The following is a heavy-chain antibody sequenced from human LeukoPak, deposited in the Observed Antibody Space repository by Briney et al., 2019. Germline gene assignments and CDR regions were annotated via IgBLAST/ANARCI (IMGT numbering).Heavy chain of an antibody. Sequence: PGGSLRLSCAASGFTFTNYWMHWVRQAPGMGLVWVPRLPPDELGIIYADSVKGRFTISKDNAKNTVYLQMNNLRAEDTAVYYCVSFYETYWGRGTLVTVSS. J-gene: IGHJ4*02. CDR3: VSFYETY. CDR2: LPPDELGI. V-gene: IGHV3-74*01. CDR1: GFTFTNYW. D-gene: IGHD2-2*01.